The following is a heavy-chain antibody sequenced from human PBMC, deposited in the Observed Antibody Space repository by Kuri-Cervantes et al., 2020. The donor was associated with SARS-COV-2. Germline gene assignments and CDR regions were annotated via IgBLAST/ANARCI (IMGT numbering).Heavy chain of an antibody. CDR2: ISYDGSNK. D-gene: IGHD4-11*01. J-gene: IGHJ5*02. Sequence: GESLKISCAASGFTFSSYAMHWVRQAPGKGLEWVAVISYDGSNKYYADSVKGRFTISRDNSKNTLYLQMNSLRAEDTAVYYCATASPMTTVTNNWFDPWGQGTLVTVSS. CDR3: ATASPMTTVTNNWFDP. V-gene: IGHV3-30-3*01. CDR1: GFTFSSYA.